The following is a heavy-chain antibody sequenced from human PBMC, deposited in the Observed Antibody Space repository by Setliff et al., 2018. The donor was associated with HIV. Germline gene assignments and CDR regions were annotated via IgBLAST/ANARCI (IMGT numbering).Heavy chain of an antibody. CDR2: INHSGST. V-gene: IGHV4-34*01. CDR1: GDSISGYY. Sequence: SETLSRTCTVSGDSISGYYWSWVRQPPGKGLEWIGEINHSGSTNYNPSLKSRVTISVDTSKNQFSLKLSSVTAADTAVFYCARLTTTYYYDSSAYYHPVWGQGTLVTV. CDR3: ARLTTTYYYDSSAYYHPV. J-gene: IGHJ4*02. D-gene: IGHD3-22*01.